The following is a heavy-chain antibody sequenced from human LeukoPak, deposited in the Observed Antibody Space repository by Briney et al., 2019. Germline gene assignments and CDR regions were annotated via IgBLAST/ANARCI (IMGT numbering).Heavy chain of an antibody. Sequence: KPSETLSLTCTASDDSISRDFWTWIRQPPGKGLERIGYIRYSGRTEYNPSLKSRVTISIQTSKNQFSLKLTSVTAADTAIYYCARLPDVSDWPFDYWGQGILVTVSS. CDR2: IRYSGRT. CDR3: ARLPDVSDWPFDY. V-gene: IGHV4-59*01. D-gene: IGHD6-19*01. CDR1: DDSISRDF. J-gene: IGHJ4*02.